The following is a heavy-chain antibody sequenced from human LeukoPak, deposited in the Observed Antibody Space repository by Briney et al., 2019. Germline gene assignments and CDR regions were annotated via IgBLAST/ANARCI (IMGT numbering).Heavy chain of an antibody. Sequence: GGSLRLSCVASGFTFTFSSYAMHWVRQAPGKGLEWVAVISYDGSNKYYADSVKGRFTISRDNSKNMLYLQMNSLRAEDTAVYYCASVNGAVFGVEDYFDYWGQGTLVTVSS. CDR1: GFTFTFSSYA. CDR3: ASVNGAVFGVEDYFDY. CDR2: ISYDGSNK. D-gene: IGHD3-3*01. J-gene: IGHJ4*02. V-gene: IGHV3-30*04.